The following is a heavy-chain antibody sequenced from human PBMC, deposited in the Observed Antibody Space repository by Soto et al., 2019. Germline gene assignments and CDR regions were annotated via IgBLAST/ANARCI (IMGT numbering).Heavy chain of an antibody. CDR1: GVIFSNFD. Sequence: GGSLRLSCGASGVIFSNFDMHWVRQTTEKGLEWVSGIGFAGDTNYSGSVKGRFTISRENAKNSLFLQMNSLRVGDTAVYYCVRGLPGGFDPWGQGTLVTVS. D-gene: IGHD3-10*01. CDR2: IGFAGDT. J-gene: IGHJ5*02. CDR3: VRGLPGGFDP. V-gene: IGHV3-13*01.